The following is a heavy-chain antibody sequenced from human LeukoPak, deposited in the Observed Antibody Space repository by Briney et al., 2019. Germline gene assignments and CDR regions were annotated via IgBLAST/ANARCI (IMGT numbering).Heavy chain of an antibody. CDR2: IHYSGST. D-gene: IGHD3-10*01. CDR1: GDSISSYY. V-gene: IGHV4-59*08. CDR3: ARQRERGVNGGAFDI. Sequence: SETLSLTCIVSGDSISSYYWSWIRQPPGSGLEWIGYIHYSGSTYSNPSLKNGVTISVHTSKNQFSLRLSSGTAADTAVYYCARQRERGVNGGAFDIWGQGTMVTISS. J-gene: IGHJ3*02.